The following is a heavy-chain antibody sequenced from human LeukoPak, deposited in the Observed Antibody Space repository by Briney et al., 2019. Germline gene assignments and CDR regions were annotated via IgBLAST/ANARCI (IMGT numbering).Heavy chain of an antibody. Sequence: ASVKVSCKASGYTFTGYYMHWVRQAPGQGLEWMGWINPNSAGTNYAQKFQGRVTMTRDTSISTAYMELSRLRSDDTAVYYCAREPATMVRGVLLGRFDPWGQGTLVTVSS. V-gene: IGHV1-2*02. J-gene: IGHJ5*02. D-gene: IGHD3-10*01. CDR2: INPNSAGT. CDR1: GYTFTGYY. CDR3: AREPATMVRGVLLGRFDP.